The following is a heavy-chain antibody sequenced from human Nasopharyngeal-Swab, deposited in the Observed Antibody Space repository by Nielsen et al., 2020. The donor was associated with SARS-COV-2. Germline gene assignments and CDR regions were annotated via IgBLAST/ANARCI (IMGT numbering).Heavy chain of an antibody. CDR1: GGSISSGGYY. Sequence: SETLSLTCTVSGGSISSGGYYWSWIRQHPGKGLEWIGYIYYSGSTYYNPSLKSRVTISVDTSKNQFSLKLSSVTAADTAVYYCARVLRYFDWLFFDYWGREPWSPSPQ. CDR2: IYYSGST. V-gene: IGHV4-31*03. CDR3: ARVLRYFDWLFFDY. J-gene: IGHJ4*02. D-gene: IGHD3-9*01.